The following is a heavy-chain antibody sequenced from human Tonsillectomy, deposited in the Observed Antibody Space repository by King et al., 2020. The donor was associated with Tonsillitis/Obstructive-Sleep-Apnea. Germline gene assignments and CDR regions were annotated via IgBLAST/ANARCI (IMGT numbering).Heavy chain of an antibody. CDR2: INHSGST. V-gene: IGHV4-34*01. CDR3: ARGRPGIFSPVGVVITTKYYFDY. J-gene: IGHJ4*02. CDR1: GGSFSGYY. Sequence: VQLQQWGAGLLKPSETLSLTCAVYGGSFSGYYWSWIRQPPGKGLEWIGEINHSGSTNYNPSLKRRVTISVDTSKNQFSLKLSSVTAADTAVYYCARGRPGIFSPVGVVITTKYYFDYWGQGTLVTVSS. D-gene: IGHD3-3*01.